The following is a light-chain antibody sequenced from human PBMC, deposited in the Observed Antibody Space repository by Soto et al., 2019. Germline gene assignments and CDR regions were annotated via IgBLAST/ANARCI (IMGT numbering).Light chain of an antibody. CDR3: QQYNSYSGLT. Sequence: DIQMTQSPSTLSPSVGDRVTITCRASQSISSWLAWYQQKPGKAPKLLIYDASSLESGVPSRFSGSGSGTEFTLTISSLQPDDFATYYCQQYNSYSGLTFGGGTKVEIK. V-gene: IGKV1-5*01. J-gene: IGKJ4*01. CDR2: DAS. CDR1: QSISSW.